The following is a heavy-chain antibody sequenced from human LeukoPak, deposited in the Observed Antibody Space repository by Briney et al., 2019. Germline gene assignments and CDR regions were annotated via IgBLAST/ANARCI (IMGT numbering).Heavy chain of an antibody. CDR2: IYNSGRT. CDR1: GYSINSGFF. J-gene: IGHJ6*03. D-gene: IGHD7-27*01. CDR3: ARLGRVRTLWDYYYMDV. Sequence: PSETLSLTCGVSGYSINSGFFWGWIRQPPGKGLQWIGSIYNSGRTHFNPSLKSRVTISVDTSKNQFSLKLTSVTAADTAVYYCARLGRVRTLWDYYYMDVWGKGTPVTIS. V-gene: IGHV4-38-2*01.